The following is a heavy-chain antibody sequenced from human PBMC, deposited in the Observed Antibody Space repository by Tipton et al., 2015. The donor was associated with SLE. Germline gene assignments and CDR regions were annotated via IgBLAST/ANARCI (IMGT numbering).Heavy chain of an antibody. CDR3: ARGHTAMVGSLYYYGMDV. CDR1: GFTFSSYA. Sequence: GSLRLSCAASGFTFSSYAMNWVRQAPGKGLEWVANIKQDGSEKYYVDSVKGRFTISRDNAKKSLYLQMNSLRAEDTAVYYCARGHTAMVGSLYYYGMDVWGQGTTVTVSS. D-gene: IGHD5-18*01. CDR2: IKQDGSEK. J-gene: IGHJ6*02. V-gene: IGHV3-7*05.